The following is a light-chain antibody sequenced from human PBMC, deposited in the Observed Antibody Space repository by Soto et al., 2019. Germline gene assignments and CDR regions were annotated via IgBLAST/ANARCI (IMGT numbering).Light chain of an antibody. Sequence: NELTQSPGTLSLSPGERATLSCRASQSVSSSHLAWYQQKPGQAPRLLMYGASSRATGIPDRFSGGGSGADFTLTISRLEPEDFGVYYCQQYHNSILMFGQGTKVDIK. V-gene: IGKV3-20*01. CDR3: QQYHNSILM. J-gene: IGKJ1*01. CDR1: QSVSSSH. CDR2: GAS.